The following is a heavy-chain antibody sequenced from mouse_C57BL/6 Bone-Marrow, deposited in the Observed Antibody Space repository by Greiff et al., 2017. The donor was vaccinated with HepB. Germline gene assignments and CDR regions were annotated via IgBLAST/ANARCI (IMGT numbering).Heavy chain of an antibody. Sequence: VKDRFTISRDDSESMLYLQMNNLKTEDTAMYYCVRPAYYSNPYAMDYWGQGTSVTVSS. J-gene: IGHJ4*01. V-gene: IGHV10-1*01. D-gene: IGHD2-5*01. CDR3: VRPAYYSNPYAMDY.